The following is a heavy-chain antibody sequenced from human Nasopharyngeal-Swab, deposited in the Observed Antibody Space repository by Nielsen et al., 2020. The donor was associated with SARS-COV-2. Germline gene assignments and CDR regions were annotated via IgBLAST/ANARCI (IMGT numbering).Heavy chain of an antibody. D-gene: IGHD2-2*01. CDR3: ARAAKGYCSSTSCYSIPEYYYYYMDV. CDR2: INPNSGGT. V-gene: IGHV1-2*04. J-gene: IGHJ6*03. Sequence: WVRQAPGQGLEWMGWINPNSGGTNYAQKFQGWVTMTRDTSISTAYMELSRLRSDDTAVYYCARAAKGYCSSTSCYSIPEYYYYYMDVWAKGPRSPSP.